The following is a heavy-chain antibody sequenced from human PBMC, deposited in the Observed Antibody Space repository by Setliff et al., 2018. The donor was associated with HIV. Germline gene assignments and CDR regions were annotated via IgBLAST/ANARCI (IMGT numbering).Heavy chain of an antibody. CDR3: ARGVRGVIIDWYYFDY. Sequence: KASETLSLTCTVSGGSFSSYYWGWIRQPPGKGLEWIGYIYYSGGTNYNPSLKSRVTISVDTSKNQFSLKLSSVTAAGTAVYYCARGVRGVIIDWYYFDYWGQGTLVTVSS. D-gene: IGHD3-10*01. J-gene: IGHJ4*02. CDR1: GGSFSSYY. CDR2: IYYSGGT. V-gene: IGHV4-59*01.